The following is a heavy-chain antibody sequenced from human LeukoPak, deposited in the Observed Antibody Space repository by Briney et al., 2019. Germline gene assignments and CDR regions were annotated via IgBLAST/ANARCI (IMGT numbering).Heavy chain of an antibody. J-gene: IGHJ6*03. D-gene: IGHD2-21*02. CDR3: ARVACGGDCRAHYYYYYMDV. CDR1: GGSISNYF. V-gene: IGHV4-4*07. CDR2: IYTRGST. Sequence: SETLSLNCTVSGGSISNYFWIWIRQPAGKGLEWIGRIYTRGSTKCTPSLKSRVTMSVDTSKNQFSLKLSSVTAADTAVYYCARVACGGDCRAHYYYYYMDVWGKGTTVTISS.